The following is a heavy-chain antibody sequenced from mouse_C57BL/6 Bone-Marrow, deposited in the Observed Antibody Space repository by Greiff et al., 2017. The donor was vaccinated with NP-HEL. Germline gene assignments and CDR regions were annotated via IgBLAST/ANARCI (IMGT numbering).Heavy chain of an antibody. Sequence: VQLQQSGPELVKPGASVKISCKASGYSFTSYYIHWVKQRPGQGLEWIGWIYPGSGNTKYNEKFKGKATLTADTSSSTAYMQLSSLTAEDSAVYYCAREVWLRQDYWGQGTTLTVSS. CDR3: AREVWLRQDY. V-gene: IGHV1-66*01. D-gene: IGHD2-2*01. J-gene: IGHJ2*01. CDR2: IYPGSGNT. CDR1: GYSFTSYY.